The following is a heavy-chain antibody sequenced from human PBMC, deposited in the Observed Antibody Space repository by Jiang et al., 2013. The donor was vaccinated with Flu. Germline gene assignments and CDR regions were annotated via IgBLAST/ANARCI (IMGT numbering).Heavy chain of an antibody. CDR3: AKDHSGWAPAYYFDY. J-gene: IGHJ4*03. CDR1: GYTFTNYV. Sequence: GAEVKRPGASVKVSCKASGYTFTNYVIHWVRQAPGQRLEWMGRVDAGNGDTEYSRKFQGRVTITRDTSASTVYMELSSLRSEDTALYYCAKDHSGWAPAYYFDYWARDPGHRLL. V-gene: IGHV1-3*01. D-gene: IGHD5-12*01. CDR2: VDAGNGDT.